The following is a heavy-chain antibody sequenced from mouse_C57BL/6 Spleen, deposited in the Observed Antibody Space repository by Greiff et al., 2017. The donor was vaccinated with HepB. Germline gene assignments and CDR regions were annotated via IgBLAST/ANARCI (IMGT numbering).Heavy chain of an antibody. CDR3: ARDDSRDYYALDY. J-gene: IGHJ4*01. Sequence: EVQLVQSGAGLVKPGASLKLSCAASGFTFSSYAMSWVRQTPEKRLEWVGTISAGGSYTYYPDNVKGRFTISRDNATNNLYLQMSHLKSEDTAMYYCARDDSRDYYALDYWGQGTTVTVSS. D-gene: IGHD1-1*01. V-gene: IGHV5-4*01. CDR1: GFTFSSYA. CDR2: ISAGGSYT.